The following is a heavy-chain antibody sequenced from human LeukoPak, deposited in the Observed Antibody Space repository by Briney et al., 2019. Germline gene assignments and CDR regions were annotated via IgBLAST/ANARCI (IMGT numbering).Heavy chain of an antibody. D-gene: IGHD7-27*01. V-gene: IGHV3-7*01. CDR1: GFTFNSFF. CDR2: ISQDGSET. CDR3: VRDLGHSRHYFEY. Sequence: GGSLRLSCAASGFTFNSFFLNWVRLTPGRELEWLACISQDGSETFYMDSVRGRFTISRDNTKDSLYLQMDSLRAEDTAVYFCVRDLGHSRHYFEYWGQGALVTVSS. J-gene: IGHJ4*02.